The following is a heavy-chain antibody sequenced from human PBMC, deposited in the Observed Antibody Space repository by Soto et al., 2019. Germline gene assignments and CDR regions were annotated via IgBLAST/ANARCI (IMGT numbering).Heavy chain of an antibody. J-gene: IGHJ4*02. CDR1: GFTFSSYS. Sequence: EVQLVESGGGLVKPGGSLRLSCAASGFTFSSYSMNWVRQAPGKGLEWVSSISSSSSYIYYADSVKGRFTISRDNAKYSLYLQMNSLRAGDTAVYYCARFRQLVALDYWGQGTLVTVSS. CDR2: ISSSSSYI. D-gene: IGHD6-6*01. V-gene: IGHV3-21*01. CDR3: ARFRQLVALDY.